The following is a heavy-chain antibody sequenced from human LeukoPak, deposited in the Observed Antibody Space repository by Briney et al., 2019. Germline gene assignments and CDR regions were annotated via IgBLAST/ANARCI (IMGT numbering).Heavy chain of an antibody. V-gene: IGHV3-30*03. J-gene: IGHJ4*02. Sequence: PGRSLRLSCAASGFTFTHYAMHWVRQAPGKGLEWVALISHDGNNKYYADSVKGRFTTSRDDSKNTLYLQMNSLRAEDTAVYYCAREKTYGYNPSGNYWGQGTLVTVSS. CDR2: ISHDGNNK. CDR3: AREKTYGYNPSGNY. D-gene: IGHD5-24*01. CDR1: GFTFTHYA.